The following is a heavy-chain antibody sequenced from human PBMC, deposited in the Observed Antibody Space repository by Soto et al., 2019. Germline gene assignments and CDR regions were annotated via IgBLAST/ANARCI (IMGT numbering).Heavy chain of an antibody. CDR3: ARVWGGAFDI. CDR1: GGSISSGGYS. CDR2: IYHSGST. V-gene: IGHV4-30-2*01. J-gene: IGHJ3*02. Sequence: SETLSLTCAVSGGSISSGGYSWSWIRQPPGKGLEWIGYIYHSGSTYYNPSLKSRVTISVDRSKNQFSLKLSSVTAADTAVYYCARVWGGAFDIWCQGTMVTVSS. D-gene: IGHD3-10*01.